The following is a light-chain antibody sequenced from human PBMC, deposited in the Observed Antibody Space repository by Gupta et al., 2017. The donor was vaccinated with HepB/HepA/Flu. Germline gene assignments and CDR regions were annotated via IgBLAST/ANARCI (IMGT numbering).Light chain of an antibody. CDR1: SSDVGSYNR. J-gene: IGLJ2*01. CDR3: SSYTRSNTLV. Sequence: QSALTQPPSVSGFPGQSVTISCTGTSSDVGSYNRVSWYQQPPGTAPKVMTYEVINRPSGVPDRFSGSKSGNTASLTISGLQSEDDADYYCSSYTRSNTLVFGGGTKLTVL. CDR2: EVI. V-gene: IGLV2-18*02.